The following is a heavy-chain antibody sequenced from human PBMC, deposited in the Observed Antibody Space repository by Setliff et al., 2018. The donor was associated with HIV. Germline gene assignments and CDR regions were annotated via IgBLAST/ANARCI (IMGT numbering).Heavy chain of an antibody. CDR2: ISSST. CDR3: ARQDLGAYAPLRY. CDR1: GFIFSDYS. V-gene: IGHV3-21*01. D-gene: IGHD5-12*01. Sequence: GGSLRLSCAASGFIFSDYSMNWVRQAPGKGLEWVSSISSSTSYADSVKGRFTISRDNAKNTLYLQMNSLRAEDTAVYYCARQDLGAYAPLRYWGQGTLVTVSS. J-gene: IGHJ4*02.